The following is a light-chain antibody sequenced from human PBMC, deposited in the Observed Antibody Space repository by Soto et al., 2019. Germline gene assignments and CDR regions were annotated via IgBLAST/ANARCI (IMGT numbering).Light chain of an antibody. CDR1: QSVSSY. Sequence: PGERATLSCRASQSVSSYLAWYQQKPGQAPRLLISDASNRATGIPARFSGSGSGTVFTLTVSSLEPEDFAVYYCQQRRDWPLTFGGGTKVEI. J-gene: IGKJ4*01. V-gene: IGKV3-11*01. CDR3: QQRRDWPLT. CDR2: DAS.